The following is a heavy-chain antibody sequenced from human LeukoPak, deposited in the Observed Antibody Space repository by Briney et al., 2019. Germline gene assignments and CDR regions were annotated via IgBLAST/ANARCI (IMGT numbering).Heavy chain of an antibody. J-gene: IGHJ5*02. CDR2: IYYSGST. D-gene: IGHD6-13*01. CDR1: GGSISSYY. CDR3: ARERIAAAGTLEGWFDP. V-gene: IGHV4-39*07. Sequence: SETLSLTCTVSGGSISSYYWGWIRQPPGKGLEWIGSIYYSGSTYYNPSLKSRVTISVDTSKNQFSLKLSSVTAADTAVYYCARERIAAAGTLEGWFDPWGQGTLVTVSS.